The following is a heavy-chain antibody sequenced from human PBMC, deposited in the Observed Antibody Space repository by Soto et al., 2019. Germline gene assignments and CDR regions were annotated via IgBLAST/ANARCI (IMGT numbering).Heavy chain of an antibody. V-gene: IGHV4-4*02. J-gene: IGHJ4*02. CDR1: GASISSSHW. CDR2: IYHSGST. CDR3: AAHSGRTYGPLDY. Sequence: QVLLQESGPGLVKPSGTLSLTCAVSGASISSSHWWTWVRQPPGKGLEWIGEIYHSGSTNYNPSLKRRSXXSXDXXKNQFSLKLSAVTAADTAVYSCAAHSGRTYGPLDYWGQGTLVTVSS. D-gene: IGHD3-10*01.